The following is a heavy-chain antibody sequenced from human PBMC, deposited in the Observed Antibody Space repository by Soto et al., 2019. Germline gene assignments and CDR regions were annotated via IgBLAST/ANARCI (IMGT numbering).Heavy chain of an antibody. CDR1: GFSFSSYG. J-gene: IGHJ6*02. D-gene: IGHD1-26*01. V-gene: IGHV3-30*03. CDR3: AGGVEHPYFYSGLNV. CDR2: TTYDGGIK. Sequence: GGSLRLSCAASGFSFSSYGMEWVRLAPGKWLEWVAATTYDGGIKHYVDSVKGRFTISRDNSKNTLYLQMNSLRVEDTATYYCAGGVEHPYFYSGLNVWGQGXTVTVYS.